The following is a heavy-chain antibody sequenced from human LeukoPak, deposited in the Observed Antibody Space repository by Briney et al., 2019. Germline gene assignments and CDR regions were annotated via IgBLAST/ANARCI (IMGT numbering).Heavy chain of an antibody. CDR2: IIPIFGIA. Sequence: SVKVSCKASGGTFSSYAISWVRQAPGQGLEWMGRIIPIFGIANYAQKFQGRVTITADKSTSTAYVELSSLRSEDTAVYYCASTYSGSYGENAFDIWGQGTMVTVSS. D-gene: IGHD1-26*01. CDR3: ASTYSGSYGENAFDI. V-gene: IGHV1-69*04. J-gene: IGHJ3*02. CDR1: GGTFSSYA.